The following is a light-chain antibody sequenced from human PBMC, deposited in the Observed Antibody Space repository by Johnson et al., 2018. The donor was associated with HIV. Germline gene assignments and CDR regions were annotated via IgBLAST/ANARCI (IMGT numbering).Light chain of an antibody. CDR3: GSWDSSLGAGGV. Sequence: QSVLTQPPSVSAAPGQKVTISCSGSSSDMGNYAVSWYQQLPGTAPKLLIYENNKRPSGIPDRFSGSKSGTSATLGITGLQTGDEADYYCGSWDSSLGAGGVFGTGTKVPVL. CDR1: SSDMGNYA. V-gene: IGLV1-51*02. J-gene: IGLJ1*01. CDR2: ENN.